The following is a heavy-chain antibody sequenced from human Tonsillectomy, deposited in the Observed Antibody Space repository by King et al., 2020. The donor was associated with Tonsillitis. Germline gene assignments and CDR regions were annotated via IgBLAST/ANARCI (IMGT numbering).Heavy chain of an antibody. Sequence: VQLVVSGGGVVQPGRSLTLSCAASGFTFSNYSIHWVRPVPGKGLEWVAAISYDGSNKYYADSVKGRFTISRDNSANTLYLQMNSLGVEDTAVFYCVRDPRSRGWFKYIDYWGQGPLVAVSS. V-gene: IGHV3-30-3*01. J-gene: IGHJ4*02. CDR1: GFTFSNYS. D-gene: IGHD6-19*01. CDR3: VRDPRSRGWFKYIDY. CDR2: ISYDGSNK.